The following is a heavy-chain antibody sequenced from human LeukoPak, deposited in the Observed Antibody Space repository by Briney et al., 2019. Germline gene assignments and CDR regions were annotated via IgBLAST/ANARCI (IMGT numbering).Heavy chain of an antibody. CDR3: AKAPPPVAWNWFDP. D-gene: IGHD2-15*01. J-gene: IGHJ5*02. Sequence: GGSLRLSCRTSGFTFADYALSWFRQAPGEGLEWVGFIRSKAYGGTTEYAATVEDRFTISRDDSTNIVYLQMKSLKTEDTAIYYCAKAPPPVAWNWFDPWGQGTLVTVSS. CDR1: GFTFADYA. CDR2: IRSKAYGGTT. V-gene: IGHV3-49*03.